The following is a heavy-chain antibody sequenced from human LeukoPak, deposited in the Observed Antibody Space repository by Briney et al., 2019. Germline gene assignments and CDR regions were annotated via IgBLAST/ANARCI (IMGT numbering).Heavy chain of an antibody. D-gene: IGHD2-2*01. Sequence: PSETLSLTCTVSGGSISSSSYYWGWIRQPAGKGLEWIGSIYYSGSTYYNPSLKSRVTISVDTSKNQFSLKLSSVTAADTAVYYCARMTGYCSSTSCRIYYYYGMDVWGQGTTVTVSS. CDR3: ARMTGYCSSTSCRIYYYYGMDV. CDR2: IYYSGST. CDR1: GGSISSSSYY. J-gene: IGHJ6*02. V-gene: IGHV4-39*01.